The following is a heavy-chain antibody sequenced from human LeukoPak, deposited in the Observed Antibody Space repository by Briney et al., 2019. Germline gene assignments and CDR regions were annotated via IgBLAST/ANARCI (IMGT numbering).Heavy chain of an antibody. V-gene: IGHV1-69*05. D-gene: IGHD5-18*01. CDR2: IIPIFGTA. CDR1: GGTFSSYA. Sequence: ASVKVSCKASGGTFSSYAISWVRQAPGQGLEWMGGIIPIFGTANYAQKFQGRVTITTDESTSTAYMELSSLRSEDTAVYYCAAAPRRGLWRCDYWGQGTLVTVSS. CDR3: AAAPRRGLWRCDY. J-gene: IGHJ4*02.